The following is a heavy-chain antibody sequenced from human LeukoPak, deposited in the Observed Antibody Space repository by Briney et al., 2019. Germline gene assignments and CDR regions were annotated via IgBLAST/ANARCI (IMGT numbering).Heavy chain of an antibody. J-gene: IGHJ6*02. CDR2: INTNTGNP. V-gene: IGHV7-4-1*02. CDR1: GYTFTSYA. CDR3: ARGGFANGSGSYLSGMDV. D-gene: IGHD3-10*01. Sequence: ASVKVSCKASGYTFTSYAVNWVRQAPGQGLEWMGWINTNTGNPTYAQGFTGRFVFSLDTSVSTAYLQISSLKAEDTAVYYCARGGFANGSGSYLSGMDVWGQGTTVTVSS.